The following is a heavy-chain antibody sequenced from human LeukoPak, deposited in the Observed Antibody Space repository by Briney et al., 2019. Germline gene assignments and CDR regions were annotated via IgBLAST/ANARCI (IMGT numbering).Heavy chain of an antibody. CDR2: ISSSGSTI. CDR1: GFTFSSYE. CDR3: ARAVEDYYDSSDWGRGD. J-gene: IGHJ4*02. Sequence: GGSLRLSCAASGFTFSSYEMNWVRQAPGKGLEWVSYISSSGSTIYYADSVKGRFTISRDNAKNSLYLQMNSLRAEDTAVYYCARAVEDYYDSSDWGRGDWGQGTLVTVSS. V-gene: IGHV3-48*03. D-gene: IGHD3-22*01.